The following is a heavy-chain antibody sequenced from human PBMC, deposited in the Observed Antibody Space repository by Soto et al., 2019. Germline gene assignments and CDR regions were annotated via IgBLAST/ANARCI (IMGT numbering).Heavy chain of an antibody. CDR3: AARITMVQGVIFPAFDI. D-gene: IGHD3-10*01. CDR2: INHSGST. V-gene: IGHV4-34*01. J-gene: IGHJ3*02. CDR1: GGSFSGYY. Sequence: SETLSLTCAVYGGSFSGYYWSWVRQPPGKGLEWIGEINHSGSTNYNPSLKSRVTISVDTSKNQFSLKLSSVTAADTAVYYCAARITMVQGVIFPAFDIWGQGTMVTVSS.